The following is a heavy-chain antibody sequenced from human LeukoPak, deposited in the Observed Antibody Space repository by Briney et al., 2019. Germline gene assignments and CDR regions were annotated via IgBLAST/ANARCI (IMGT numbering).Heavy chain of an antibody. CDR2: ISTYNGNT. V-gene: IGHV1-18*01. D-gene: IGHD3-3*01. J-gene: IGHJ4*02. CDR3: ARVLRYDFWSAYYFDY. Sequence: ASVKVSFKASGYTFISYGISWVRQAPGQGLEWMAWISTYNGNTNYALKVQGRATMTTDTSTSTAYMELRSLRSDDTAVYYCARVLRYDFWSAYYFDYWGQGTLVTVSS. CDR1: GYTFISYG.